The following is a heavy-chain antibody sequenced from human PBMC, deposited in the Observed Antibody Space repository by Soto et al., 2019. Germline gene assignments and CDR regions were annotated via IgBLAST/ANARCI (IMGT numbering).Heavy chain of an antibody. V-gene: IGHV3-43*01. J-gene: IGHJ4*02. CDR1: GFTLSRYT. Sequence: PGGSLRLSCAASGFTLSRYTMHWVRQAPGKGLEWVALNSWDGGTSAYADSVKGRFTASRDNKKSFLYLQMDSLGPDDTALYYCVKEGDNTGYYFAYYFGHWGQGAPVTVSS. CDR2: NSWDGGTS. CDR3: VKEGDNTGYYFAYYFGH. D-gene: IGHD3-22*01.